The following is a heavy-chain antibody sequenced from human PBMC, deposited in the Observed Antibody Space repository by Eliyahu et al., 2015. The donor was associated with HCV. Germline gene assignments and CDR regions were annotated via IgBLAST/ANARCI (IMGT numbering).Heavy chain of an antibody. CDR2: IYYSGST. CDR3: ARQGKGDPFDY. V-gene: IGHV4-39*01. D-gene: IGHD2-21*02. J-gene: IGHJ4*02. CDR1: GGSISSSSYY. Sequence: QLQLQESGPGLVKPSETLSLTCTVSGGSISSSSYYWGWIRQPPGKGLEWIGSIYYSGSTYYNPSLKSRVTISVDTSKNQFSLKLSSVTAADTAVYYCARQGKGDPFDYWGQGTLVTVSS.